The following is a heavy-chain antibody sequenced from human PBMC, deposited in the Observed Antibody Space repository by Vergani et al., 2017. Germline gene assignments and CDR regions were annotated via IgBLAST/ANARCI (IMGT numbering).Heavy chain of an antibody. CDR3: AREGYCSGGSCYDSHRLDY. J-gene: IGHJ4*02. V-gene: IGHV1-69*06. CDR2: IIPIFGTA. D-gene: IGHD2-15*01. Sequence: QVQLVQSGAEVKKPGASVKVSCKASGYTFTSYYMHWVRQAPGQGLEWMGGIIPIFGTANYAQKFQGRVTITADKSTSTAYMELSSLRSEDTAVYYCAREGYCSGGSCYDSHRLDYWGQGTLVTVSS. CDR1: GYTFTSYY.